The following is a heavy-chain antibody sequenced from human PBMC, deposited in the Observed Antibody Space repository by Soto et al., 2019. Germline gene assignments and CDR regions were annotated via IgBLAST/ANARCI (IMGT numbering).Heavy chain of an antibody. D-gene: IGHD2-15*01. J-gene: IGHJ6*02. V-gene: IGHV1-8*01. CDR2: MNPSSGNT. CDR3: ARAKPVVVAATFRRKATQGGMDV. Sequence: ASVEVSCKASGYTFTSYDINWVRQSTGQGLEWMGWMNPSSGNTGYAQTFQGRVSMTRNTSRSTAYMELSRLRSEDTAVYYCARAKPVVVAATFRRKATQGGMDVWGQGTTVTVSS. CDR1: GYTFTSYD.